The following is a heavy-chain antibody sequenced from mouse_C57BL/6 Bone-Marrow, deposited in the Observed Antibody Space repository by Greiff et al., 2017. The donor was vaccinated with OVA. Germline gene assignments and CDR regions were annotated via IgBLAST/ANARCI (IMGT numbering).Heavy chain of an antibody. D-gene: IGHD4-1*01. CDR2: IYPGSGST. V-gene: IGHV1-55*01. CDR1: GYTFTSYW. CDR3: AREELGRGWYFDV. J-gene: IGHJ1*03. Sequence: VQLQQSGAELVKPGASVKMSCKASGYTFTSYWITWVKQRPGQGLEWIGDIYPGSGSTNYNEKFKSKATLTVDTSSSTAYMQLRSLTSEDSAVYYCAREELGRGWYFDVWGTGTTVTVSS.